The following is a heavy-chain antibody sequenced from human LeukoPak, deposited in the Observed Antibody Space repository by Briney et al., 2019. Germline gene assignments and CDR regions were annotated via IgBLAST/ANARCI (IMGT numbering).Heavy chain of an antibody. D-gene: IGHD3-22*01. CDR2: INPNSGGT. V-gene: IGHV1-2*06. CDR1: GYAFTGYY. Sequence: ASVKVSCKASGYAFTGYYMHWVRQAPGQGLECMGRINPNSGGTNYAQKFQGRVTMTRDTSISTAYMELSRLRSDDTAVYYCARAHYDSSGSGDYWGQGTLVTVSS. CDR3: ARAHYDSSGSGDY. J-gene: IGHJ4*02.